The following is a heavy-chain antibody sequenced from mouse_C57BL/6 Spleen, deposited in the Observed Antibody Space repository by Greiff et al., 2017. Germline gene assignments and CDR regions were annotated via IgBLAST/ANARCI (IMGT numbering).Heavy chain of an antibody. J-gene: IGHJ2*01. CDR1: GFNIKDDY. CDR3: TTPNYGPY. V-gene: IGHV14-4*01. Sequence: EVQLQQSGAELVRPGASVKLSCTASGFNIKDDYMHWVKQRPEQGLEWIGWIDPENGDTEYASKFQGKATITADTSSNTAYLQLSSLTSEDTAVYYCTTPNYGPYWGQGTTLTVSS. D-gene: IGHD1-2*01. CDR2: IDPENGDT.